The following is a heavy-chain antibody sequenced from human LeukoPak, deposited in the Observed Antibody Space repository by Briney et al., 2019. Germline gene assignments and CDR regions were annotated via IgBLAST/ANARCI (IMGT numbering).Heavy chain of an antibody. Sequence: PSETLSLTCAVSGGSISSGGYSWSWIRQPPGKGLEWIGYIYHSGSTYYNPSLKSRVTISVDRSKNQFSLKLSPVTAADTAVYYCARSTYYYDSSGYYHEDFDYWGQGTLVTVSS. V-gene: IGHV4-30-2*01. CDR1: GGSISSGGYS. J-gene: IGHJ4*02. CDR3: ARSTYYYDSSGYYHEDFDY. CDR2: IYHSGST. D-gene: IGHD3-22*01.